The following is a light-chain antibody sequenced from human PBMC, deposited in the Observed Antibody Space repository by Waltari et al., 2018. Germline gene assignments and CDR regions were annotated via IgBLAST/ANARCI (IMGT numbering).Light chain of an antibody. J-gene: IGKJ1*01. Sequence: IVLTQSPVSLSLSPGDRATIACRASQSGGRTLAWYQQRPGQAPRLLIYDASTRATGTPDRVSGSGCGTDISLTISRRGPEDVAVYYGQKYETRPATFGQATKVEVK. V-gene: IGKV3-20*01. CDR2: DAS. CDR3: QKYETRPAT. CDR1: QSGGRT.